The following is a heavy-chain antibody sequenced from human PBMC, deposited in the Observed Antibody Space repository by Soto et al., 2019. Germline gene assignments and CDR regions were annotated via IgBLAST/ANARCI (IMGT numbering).Heavy chain of an antibody. V-gene: IGHV4-30-4*01. CDR2: IYDSGTT. D-gene: IGHD5-18*01. CDR3: AGGNAAMVAFDL. CDR1: GGSISRADYY. J-gene: IGHJ4*02. Sequence: QVRLQESGPGLVKPSQTLSLTCTVSGGSISRADYYWSWIRQPPGKGLEWIGYIYDSGTTYYNPSLKSRITISLDRSKIQFSLKMSSVTAADTAVYYCAGGNAAMVAFDLWGQGTLVTVSS.